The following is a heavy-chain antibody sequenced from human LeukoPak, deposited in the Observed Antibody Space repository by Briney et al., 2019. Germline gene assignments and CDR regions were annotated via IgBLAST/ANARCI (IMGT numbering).Heavy chain of an antibody. CDR1: GYSLTNYW. D-gene: IGHD6-13*01. Sequence: GESLKISCKDSGYSLTNYWIGWVRQMPEKGLEWMGIIYPGDSDTRYSPSFQGQVTISADKSISTAYLQWSSLKASDTAMYYCARQSRWNNWFDPWGQGTLVTVSS. V-gene: IGHV5-51*01. CDR3: ARQSRWNNWFDP. J-gene: IGHJ5*02. CDR2: IYPGDSDT.